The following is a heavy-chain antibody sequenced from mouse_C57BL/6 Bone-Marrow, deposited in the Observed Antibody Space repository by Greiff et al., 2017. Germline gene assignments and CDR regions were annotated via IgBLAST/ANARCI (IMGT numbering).Heavy chain of an antibody. CDR1: GYSFTDYN. CDR3: ASGDLRPGYYAMDY. V-gene: IGHV1-39*01. J-gene: IGHJ4*01. D-gene: IGHD2-12*01. Sequence: EVQLQQSGPELVKPGASVKISCKASGYSFTDYNMNWVKQSNGKSLDWIGVINPNYGTTSYNQKFKGKATLTLDQSSSTAYMQLNRLTSEDSAVYYFASGDLRPGYYAMDYWGQGTSVTVSS. CDR2: INPNYGTT.